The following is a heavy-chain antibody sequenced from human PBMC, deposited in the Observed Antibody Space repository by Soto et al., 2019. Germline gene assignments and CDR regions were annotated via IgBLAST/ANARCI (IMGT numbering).Heavy chain of an antibody. Sequence: QVHLVQSGAEVRQPGSSVRVSCKASGGTFSGAGVSWVRQAPGQGLEWMGNHIPMFGSTNYAEKFQGRLTISADAPATTAYMDLSSLRSDDTAVYYCARGYGFNYYFDYWGQGALVTVSS. J-gene: IGHJ4*02. CDR1: GGTFSGAG. V-gene: IGHV1-69*18. CDR3: ARGYGFNYYFDY. D-gene: IGHD1-1*01. CDR2: HIPMFGST.